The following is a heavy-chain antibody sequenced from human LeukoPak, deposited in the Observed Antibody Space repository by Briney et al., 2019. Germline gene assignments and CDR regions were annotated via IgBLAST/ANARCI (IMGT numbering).Heavy chain of an antibody. CDR2: ISSSSSTI. CDR1: GFTFSSYS. V-gene: IGHV3-48*01. J-gene: IGHJ4*02. D-gene: IGHD4-17*01. Sequence: GGSLRLSCAASGFTFSSYSMNWVRQAPGKGLEWVSYISSSSSTIYYADSVKGRFTISRDNTKNSLYLQMNSLRAEDTAVYYCAREPTTVIASFDYWGQGTLVTVSS. CDR3: AREPTTVIASFDY.